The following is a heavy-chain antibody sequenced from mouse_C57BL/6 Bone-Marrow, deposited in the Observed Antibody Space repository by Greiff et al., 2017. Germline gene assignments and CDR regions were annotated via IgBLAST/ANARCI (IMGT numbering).Heavy chain of an antibody. CDR3: ARQGNYAMDY. CDR2: ISSGGSYT. J-gene: IGHJ4*01. Sequence: DVHLVESGGDLVKPGGSLKLSCAASGFTFSSYGMSWVRQTPDKRLEWVATISSGGSYTYYPDSVKGRFTISRDNAKNTLYLQMSSLKSEDTAMYYCARQGNYAMDYWGQGTSVTVSS. CDR1: GFTFSSYG. V-gene: IGHV5-6*01.